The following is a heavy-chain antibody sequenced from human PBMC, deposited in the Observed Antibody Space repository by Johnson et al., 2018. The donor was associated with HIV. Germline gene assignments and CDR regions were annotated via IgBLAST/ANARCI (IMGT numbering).Heavy chain of an antibody. Sequence: VQLVESGGGVVRPGGSLRLSCAASGFTFDDYGMSWVRQAPGKGLDWVSGINWNGGSTGYAESVKGRFTISRDNAKTSLYLQMNRLRAEDTALSYCARGRLGDPFPGAFDIWGQGTMVTVSS. CDR2: INWNGGST. CDR1: GFTFDDYG. V-gene: IGHV3-20*04. J-gene: IGHJ3*02. D-gene: IGHD3-16*01. CDR3: ARGRLGDPFPGAFDI.